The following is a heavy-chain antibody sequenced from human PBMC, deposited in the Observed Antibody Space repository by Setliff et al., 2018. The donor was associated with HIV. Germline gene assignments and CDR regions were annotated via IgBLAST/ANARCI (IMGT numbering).Heavy chain of an antibody. CDR2: IYSSGST. V-gene: IGHV4-59*01. CDR1: GGSISNYY. J-gene: IGHJ4*02. D-gene: IGHD6-13*01. Sequence: PSETLSLTCTVSGGSISNYYWSWVRQPPGKGLEWIGYIYSSGSTNYNPSFKSRVTISVDTSKSQFSLKLSSVTAADTAVYYCARAGGYSSPLGYWGQGTLVTVSS. CDR3: ARAGGYSSPLGY.